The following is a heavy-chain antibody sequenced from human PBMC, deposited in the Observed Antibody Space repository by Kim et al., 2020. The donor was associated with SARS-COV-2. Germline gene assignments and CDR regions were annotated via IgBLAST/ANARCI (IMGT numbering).Heavy chain of an antibody. CDR2: ISSSSSYI. D-gene: IGHD2-2*02. CDR3: ASRLGYCSSTSCYTGYWGPEQLDY. Sequence: GGSLRLSCAASGFTFSSYSMNWVRQAPGKGLEWVSSISSSSSYIYYADSVKGRFTISRDNAKNSLYLQMNSLRAEDTAVYYCASRLGYCSSTSCYTGYWGPEQLDYWGQGTLVTVSS. V-gene: IGHV3-21*01. CDR1: GFTFSSYS. J-gene: IGHJ4*02.